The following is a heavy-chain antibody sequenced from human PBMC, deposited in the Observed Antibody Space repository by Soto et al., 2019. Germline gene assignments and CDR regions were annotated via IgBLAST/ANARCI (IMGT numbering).Heavy chain of an antibody. Sequence: EVQLLESGGGLVQPGGSLRLSCAASGFTFSSYAMSWVRQAPGKGLEWVSAISGSGGSTYYADSVKGRFTISRDNSKNKQYLQMNSLRAEDTAVYYCAKALGSSSWYVGAFDIWGQGTMVTVSS. V-gene: IGHV3-23*01. CDR1: GFTFSSYA. CDR3: AKALGSSSWYVGAFDI. J-gene: IGHJ3*02. CDR2: ISGSGGST. D-gene: IGHD6-13*01.